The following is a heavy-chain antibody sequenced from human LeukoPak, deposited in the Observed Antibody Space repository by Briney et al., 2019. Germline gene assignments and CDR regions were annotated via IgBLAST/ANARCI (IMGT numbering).Heavy chain of an antibody. CDR2: INSDGSST. Sequence: PGGSLRLSCAASGFTFSSYWMHWVRQAPGKGLVWVSRINSDGSSTGYADSVKGRFTISRDSAKNTLYLQMNSLRAEDTAVYYCARVGKGRITIFGVVGYYFDYWGQGTLVTVSS. CDR3: ARVGKGRITIFGVVGYYFDY. CDR1: GFTFSSYW. J-gene: IGHJ4*02. D-gene: IGHD3-3*01. V-gene: IGHV3-74*01.